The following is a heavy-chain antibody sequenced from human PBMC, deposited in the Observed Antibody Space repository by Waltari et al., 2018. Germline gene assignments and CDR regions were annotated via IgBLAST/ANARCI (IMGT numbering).Heavy chain of an antibody. CDR1: GFTFSSYS. J-gene: IGHJ4*02. CDR3: ARDPNNDY. Sequence: EVQLVESGGGLVQPGGSLRLSCAASGFTFSSYSMNWVRQAPGKGLEWVSYISSSSGPRSYADSVKGRFTISRDNAKNSLYLKMNSLRADDTAVYYWARDPNNDYWGQGTLVTVSS. CDR2: ISSSSGPR. V-gene: IGHV3-48*04.